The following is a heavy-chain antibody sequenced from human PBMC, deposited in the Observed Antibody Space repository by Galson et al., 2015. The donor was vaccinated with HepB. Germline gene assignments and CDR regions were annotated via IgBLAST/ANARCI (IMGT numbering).Heavy chain of an antibody. CDR1: GGTFSSYA. D-gene: IGHD6-6*01. CDR3: TVSSSWVLGYYYGMDV. J-gene: IGHJ6*02. Sequence: SVKVSCKASGGTFSSYAISWVRQAPGQGPEWMGGIIPIFGTANYAQKFQGRVTITADESTSTAYMELSSLRSKDTAVYYCTVSSSWVLGYYYGMDVWGQGTTVTVSS. CDR2: IIPIFGTA. V-gene: IGHV1-69*13.